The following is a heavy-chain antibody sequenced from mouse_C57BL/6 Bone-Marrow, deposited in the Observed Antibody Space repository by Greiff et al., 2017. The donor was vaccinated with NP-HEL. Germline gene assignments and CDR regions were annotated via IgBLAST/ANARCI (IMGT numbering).Heavy chain of an antibody. CDR1: GYTFTSYW. D-gene: IGHD1-1*01. Sequence: VQLQQPGAELVKPGASVKLSCKASGYTFTSYWMQWVKQRPGQGLEWIGEIDPSDSYTNYNQKFKGKATLTVDTSSSTAYMQLSSLTSEDSAVYDCARETYYGSRYWYFDVWGTGTTVTVSS. J-gene: IGHJ1*03. V-gene: IGHV1-50*01. CDR3: ARETYYGSRYWYFDV. CDR2: IDPSDSYT.